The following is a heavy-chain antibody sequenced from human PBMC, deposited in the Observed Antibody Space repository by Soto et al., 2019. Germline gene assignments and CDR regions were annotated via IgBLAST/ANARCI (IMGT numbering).Heavy chain of an antibody. CDR2: IRDSDSGGST. CDR1: GFTFSNSA. D-gene: IGHD6-19*01. Sequence: GGSLRLSCAASGFTFSNSAMTWVRQAPAKGLEWVSTIRDSDSGGSTFYADSVKGRFTISRDDSKNTLYLHMNSLRAEDAAVYYCAKGSLGPITVAGPRGGYYLYGMDVWGKGTTVPVSS. V-gene: IGHV3-23*01. CDR3: AKGSLGPITVAGPRGGYYLYGMDV. J-gene: IGHJ6*04.